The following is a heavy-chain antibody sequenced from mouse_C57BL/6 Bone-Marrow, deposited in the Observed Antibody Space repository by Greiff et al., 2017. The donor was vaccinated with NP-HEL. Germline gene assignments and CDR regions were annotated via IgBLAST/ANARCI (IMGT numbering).Heavy chain of an antibody. Sequence: VQLQESGPELVKPGASVKISCKASGYAFSSSWMNWVKQRPGKGLEWLGRIYPGDGDTNYNGKFKGKATLTADKSSSTAYMRLSSLTSEDSAVYFCASEGDSSGYGFDYWGQGTTLTVSS. D-gene: IGHD3-2*02. J-gene: IGHJ2*01. CDR1: GYAFSSSW. V-gene: IGHV1-82*01. CDR2: IYPGDGDT. CDR3: ASEGDSSGYGFDY.